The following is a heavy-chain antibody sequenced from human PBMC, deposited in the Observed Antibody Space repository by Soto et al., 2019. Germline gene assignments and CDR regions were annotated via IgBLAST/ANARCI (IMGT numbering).Heavy chain of an antibody. V-gene: IGHV4-59*01. D-gene: IGHD4-17*01. CDR2: IYYSGST. J-gene: IGHJ4*02. CDR1: GGSISSYY. Sequence: SETLSLTCTVSGGSISSYYWSWIRQPPGKGLEWIGYIYYSGSTNYNPSLKSRVTISVDTSKNQFSLKLSSVTAADTAVYYCATNYYGDLHYYFDYWGQGTLVTVSS. CDR3: ATNYYGDLHYYFDY.